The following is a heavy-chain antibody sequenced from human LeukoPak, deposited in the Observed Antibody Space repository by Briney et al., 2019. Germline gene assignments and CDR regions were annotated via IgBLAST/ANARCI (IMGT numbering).Heavy chain of an antibody. D-gene: IGHD3-22*01. CDR1: GFTFSSYS. J-gene: IGHJ4*02. CDR3: ARDKSSSSYYYDSSAQPIDY. V-gene: IGHV3-21*01. Sequence: GGSLRLSCAASGFTFSSYSMNWVRQAPGKGLEWVSSISSSSSYIYYADSVKGRFTISRDNAKNSLYLQMNSLRAEDTAVYYCARDKSSSSYYYDSSAQPIDYWGQGTLVTVSS. CDR2: ISSSSSYI.